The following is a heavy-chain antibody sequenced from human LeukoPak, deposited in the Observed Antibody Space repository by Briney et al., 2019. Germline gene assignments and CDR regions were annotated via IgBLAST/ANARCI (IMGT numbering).Heavy chain of an antibody. CDR2: ISGSSAYI. CDR1: GFTFSSYN. CDR3: VRIPNSANFPNWFDP. V-gene: IGHV3-21*01. D-gene: IGHD2/OR15-2a*01. Sequence: GGSLRLSCAASGFTFSSYNMNWVRQAPEKGLEWISSISGSSAYIYYADSVKGRFTISRDNAKNSLYLQMNSLRADDTAVYYCVRIPNSANFPNWFDPWGQGTLVTVSS. J-gene: IGHJ5*02.